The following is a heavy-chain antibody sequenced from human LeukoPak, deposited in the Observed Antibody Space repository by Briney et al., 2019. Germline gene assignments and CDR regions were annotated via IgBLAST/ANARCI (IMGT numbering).Heavy chain of an antibody. V-gene: IGHV1-18*01. J-gene: IGHJ4*02. CDR2: ISAYNGNT. CDR1: GYTFTSYG. CDR3: ARVPPYLYGGNSVDY. Sequence: ASVKVSCKASGYTFTSYGISWVRQAPGQGLEWMGWISAYNGNTNYAQKLQGRVTMTTDTSMSTAYMELRSLRSDDTAVYYCARVPPYLYGGNSVDYWGQGTLVTVSS. D-gene: IGHD4-23*01.